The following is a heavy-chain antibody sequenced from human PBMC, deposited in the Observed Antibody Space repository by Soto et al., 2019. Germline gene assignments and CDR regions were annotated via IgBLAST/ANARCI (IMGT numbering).Heavy chain of an antibody. V-gene: IGHV1-69*06. CDR1: GYTFTGYY. J-gene: IGHJ4*02. CDR2: IFPISGAA. D-gene: IGHD3-22*01. Sequence: SVKVSCKASGYTFTGYYMHWVRQAPGQGLEWMGRIFPISGAANYAQKFQGRVTITADKSTSTSYMELSSLRSEYTAVYYCATRGYEYESGGYYPLFDYWGQGILVTVSS. CDR3: ATRGYEYESGGYYPLFDY.